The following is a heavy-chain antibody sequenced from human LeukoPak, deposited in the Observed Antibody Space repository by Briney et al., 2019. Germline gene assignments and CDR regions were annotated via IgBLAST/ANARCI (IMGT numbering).Heavy chain of an antibody. Sequence: GGSLRLSCAASGFTFSSYSMNWVRQAPGKGLEWVSSISSSSSYIYYADSVKGRFTISRDNAKNSLYLQMNSLRAEDTAMYYCARKQWLGPEDYWGQGTLVTVSS. V-gene: IGHV3-21*01. CDR2: ISSSSSYI. CDR3: ARKQWLGPEDY. CDR1: GFTFSSYS. J-gene: IGHJ4*02. D-gene: IGHD6-19*01.